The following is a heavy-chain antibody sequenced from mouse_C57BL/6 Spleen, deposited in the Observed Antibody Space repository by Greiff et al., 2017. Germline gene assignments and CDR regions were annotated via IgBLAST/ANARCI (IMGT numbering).Heavy chain of an antibody. CDR1: GFTFSDYG. CDR2: ISSGSSTI. V-gene: IGHV5-17*01. Sequence: EVKLMESGGGLVKPGGSLKLSCAASGFTFSDYGMHWVRQAPEKGLEWVAYISSGSSTIYYADTVKGLFTISRDNAKNTLFLQMTSLRSEDTAMYYCAGGGFAYWGQGTLVTVSA. J-gene: IGHJ3*01. CDR3: AGGGFAY.